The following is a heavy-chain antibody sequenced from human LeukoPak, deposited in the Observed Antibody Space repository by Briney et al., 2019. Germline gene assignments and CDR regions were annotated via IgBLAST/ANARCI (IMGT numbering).Heavy chain of an antibody. D-gene: IGHD3-16*02. V-gene: IGHV4-38-2*02. J-gene: IGHJ4*02. Sequence: GSLRLSCAASGFTFSSYAMSWVRQAPGKGLEWIGSIYHSGSTYYNPSLKSRVTISVDTSKNQFSLKLSSVTAADTAVYYCAREVDQWIRETRGLYGYWGQGTLVTVSS. CDR3: AREVDQWIRETRGLYGY. CDR2: IYHSGST. CDR1: GFTFSSYA.